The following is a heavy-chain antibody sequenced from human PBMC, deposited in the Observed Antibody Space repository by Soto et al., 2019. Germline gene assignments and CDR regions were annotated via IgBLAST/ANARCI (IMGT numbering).Heavy chain of an antibody. D-gene: IGHD3-3*01. Sequence: SETLSLTCAVYGGSFSGYYWSWIRQPPGKGLEWIGEINHSGSTNYNPSLKSRVTISVDTSKNQFSLKLSSVTAADTAVYYCARTNYDFWSGHRLYFDYWGQGTLVTVSS. J-gene: IGHJ4*02. CDR1: GGSFSGYY. V-gene: IGHV4-34*01. CDR2: INHSGST. CDR3: ARTNYDFWSGHRLYFDY.